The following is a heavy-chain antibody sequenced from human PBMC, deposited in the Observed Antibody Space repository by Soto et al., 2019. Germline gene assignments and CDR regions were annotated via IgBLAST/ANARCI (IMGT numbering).Heavy chain of an antibody. D-gene: IGHD3-16*01. CDR3: ARHFGMTIDY. J-gene: IGHJ4*02. CDR2: IYYSGST. Sequence: SETLSLTCTVSGGSISSYYWSWIRQPPGTGLEFIGYIYYSGSTNYNPSLKSRVAISVDTSKNQFSLNLNSVTAADTAVYYCARHFGMTIDYWGQGTQVTVSS. V-gene: IGHV4-59*08. CDR1: GGSISSYY.